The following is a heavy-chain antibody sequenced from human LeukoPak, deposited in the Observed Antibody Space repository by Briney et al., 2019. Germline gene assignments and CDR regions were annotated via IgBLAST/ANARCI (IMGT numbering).Heavy chain of an antibody. CDR2: ISVSGGST. CDR1: GFTFDNYA. V-gene: IGHV3-23*01. CDR3: AKRGGRGRTMIVKVITDYFDS. Sequence: GGSLPLPCAASGFTFDNYAMSWVRQAPGKGLEWVSGISVSGGSTYYADSVKGRFTISRDNSKNTLYLQMNSRSVEDTAVYYCAKRGGRGRTMIVKVITDYFDSGARGPLVTVSS. J-gene: IGHJ4*03. D-gene: IGHD3-22*01.